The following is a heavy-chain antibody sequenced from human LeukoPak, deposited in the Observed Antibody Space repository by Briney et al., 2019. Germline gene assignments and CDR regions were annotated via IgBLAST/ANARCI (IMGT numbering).Heavy chain of an antibody. CDR2: IHTSGST. J-gene: IGHJ4*02. CDR1: GGSISTYY. Sequence: SETLSLTCTPSGGSISTYYRSWIRQPAGKGLEWIGRIHTSGSTNYNPSLKSRVTISVDKSKSQFSLKLTSVTAADTAVYYCARGPYGSGSYTFDYWGQGTLVTVSS. V-gene: IGHV4-4*07. D-gene: IGHD3-10*01. CDR3: ARGPYGSGSYTFDY.